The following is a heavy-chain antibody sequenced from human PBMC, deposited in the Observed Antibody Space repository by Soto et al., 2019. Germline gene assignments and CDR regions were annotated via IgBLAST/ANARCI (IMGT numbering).Heavy chain of an antibody. CDR1: GYSFTSYW. CDR3: ARTNCSGGSCPFFYYGMDV. D-gene: IGHD2-15*01. Sequence: PGESLKISCKGSGYSFTSYWIGWVRQMPVKGLEWMGIIYPGDSDTRYSPSFQGQVTISADKSISTAYLQWSSLKASDTAMYYCARTNCSGGSCPFFYYGMDVWGQGTTVTVSS. V-gene: IGHV5-51*01. CDR2: IYPGDSDT. J-gene: IGHJ6*02.